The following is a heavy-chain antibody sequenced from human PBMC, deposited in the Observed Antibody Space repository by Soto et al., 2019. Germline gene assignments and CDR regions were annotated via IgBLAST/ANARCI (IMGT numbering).Heavy chain of an antibody. Sequence: AASVKVSCKASGYTFTASGISWVRQAPGQGLEWMGWTSIYNGHTEYSPKFLGRVVMTTDTSADTAYLELKSLRPDDAALYYCVRWDDYGASDQYHFDQWGQGTLVTVSS. J-gene: IGHJ4*02. D-gene: IGHD4-17*01. CDR3: VRWDDYGASDQYHFDQ. CDR2: TSIYNGHT. CDR1: GYTFTASG. V-gene: IGHV1-18*01.